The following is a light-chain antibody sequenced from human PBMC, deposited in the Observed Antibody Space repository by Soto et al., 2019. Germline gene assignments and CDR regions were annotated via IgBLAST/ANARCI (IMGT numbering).Light chain of an antibody. Sequence: EIVMTQSPATLSVSPGERATLSCRASQSVSSNLAWYQQKPGQAPRLLLYGASTRATGIPARFSGSGSGTEFTLTIRSLQSEDFAVYYCQQYNNWPPYTFGKGTKLEIK. CDR2: GAS. V-gene: IGKV3-15*01. CDR1: QSVSSN. CDR3: QQYNNWPPYT. J-gene: IGKJ2*01.